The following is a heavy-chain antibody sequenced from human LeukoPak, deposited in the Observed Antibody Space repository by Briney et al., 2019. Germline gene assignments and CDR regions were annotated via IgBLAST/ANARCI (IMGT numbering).Heavy chain of an antibody. CDR2: ITGGGDST. D-gene: IGHD3-10*01. CDR3: AKLLWFGDLGGGPFDI. V-gene: IGHV3-23*01. CDR1: GFTFRFYA. J-gene: IGHJ3*02. Sequence: GGSLRLSCAASGFTFRFYAMNWVRQAPGKGLGWVSAITGGGDSTYYADSVKGRFSISRDNSKNTLYHQMNSLRAEDTAVYYCAKLLWFGDLGGGPFDIWGQGTMVTVSS.